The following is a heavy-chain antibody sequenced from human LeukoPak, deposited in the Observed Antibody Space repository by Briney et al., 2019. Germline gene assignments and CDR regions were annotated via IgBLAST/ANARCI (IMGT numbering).Heavy chain of an antibody. V-gene: IGHV4-4*07. CDR2: IYSSGDT. CDR3: ARGKSNFGYGMDV. CDR1: GGSITTYY. J-gene: IGHJ6*02. Sequence: SETLSLTCTVSGGSITTYYWNWLRQPAGKGLEGIGRIYSSGDTDYSPSLKSRLTMSVDTSTNQFSLSLSAVTAADTGGYYCARGKSNFGYGMDVWGQGTTVTVS. D-gene: IGHD1-7*01.